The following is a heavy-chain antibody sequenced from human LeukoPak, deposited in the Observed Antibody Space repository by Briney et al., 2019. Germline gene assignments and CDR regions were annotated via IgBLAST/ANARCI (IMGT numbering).Heavy chain of an antibody. V-gene: IGHV3-30*04. CDR3: ARDAPFYYDSSGYHFQFDY. J-gene: IGHJ4*02. Sequence: GGSLRLSCAASGFTFSSYAMHWVRQAPGKGLEWVAVISYDGSNKYYADSVKGRFTISRDNSKNTLYLQMNSLRAEDTAVYYCARDAPFYYDSSGYHFQFDYWGQGTLVTVSS. CDR1: GFTFSSYA. CDR2: ISYDGSNK. D-gene: IGHD3-22*01.